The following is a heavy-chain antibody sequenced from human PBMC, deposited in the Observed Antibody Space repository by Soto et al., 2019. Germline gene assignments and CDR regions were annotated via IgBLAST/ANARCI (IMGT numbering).Heavy chain of an antibody. Sequence: QAQLEQSGGEVKKPGSSVKVSCKASRVAFSKFIVTWVRQAPGLGLEREGGIIPIFGTAIYAQKFQGRVTITADESTSTSYMEVNNLRSEDTAVYYCAKVRYSSPMGYYYGMDVWGQGTTVTVSS. CDR1: RVAFSKFI. CDR2: IIPIFGTA. D-gene: IGHD6-19*01. J-gene: IGHJ6*02. CDR3: AKVRYSSPMGYYYGMDV. V-gene: IGHV1-69*01.